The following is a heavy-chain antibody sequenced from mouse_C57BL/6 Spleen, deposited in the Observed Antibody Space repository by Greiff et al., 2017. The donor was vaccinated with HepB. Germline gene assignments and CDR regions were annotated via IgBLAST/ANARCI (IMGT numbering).Heavy chain of an antibody. CDR2: INYDGSST. CDR1: GFTFSDYY. CDR3: ARDDGTWLAY. D-gene: IGHD1-1*01. J-gene: IGHJ3*01. V-gene: IGHV5-16*01. Sequence: EVQLVESEGGLVQPGSSMKLSCTASGFTFSDYYMAWVRQVPEKGLEWVANINYDGSSTYYLDSLKSRFIISRDNAKNILYLQMSSLKSEDTATYYCARDDGTWLAYWGQGTLVTVSA.